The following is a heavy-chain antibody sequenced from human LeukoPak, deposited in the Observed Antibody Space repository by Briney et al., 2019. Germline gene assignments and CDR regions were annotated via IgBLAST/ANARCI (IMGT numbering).Heavy chain of an antibody. CDR1: GGSISSHY. CDR2: IYYSGST. D-gene: IGHD3-22*01. J-gene: IGHJ5*02. CDR3: ARPYYYDSRIDP. V-gene: IGHV4-59*11. Sequence: SETLSLTCTVSGGSISSHYWSWIRQPPGKGLEWIGYIYYSGSTNYNPSLKSRVTISVDTSKNQFSLKLSSETAADTAVYYCARPYYYDSRIDPWGQGILVTVSS.